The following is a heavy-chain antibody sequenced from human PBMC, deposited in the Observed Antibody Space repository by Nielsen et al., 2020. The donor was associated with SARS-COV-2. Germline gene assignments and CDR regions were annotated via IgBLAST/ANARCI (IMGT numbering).Heavy chain of an antibody. J-gene: IGHJ4*02. V-gene: IGHV3-7*05. CDR2: INPDGSMK. Sequence: GESLKISCAASGFSFRTSWMNWVRQGPGKRLEWVANINPDGSMKRHVDSVMGRFTISRDNAGKSLYLQMNSLRAEDTAVYYCARDAAYSRFDYWGQGTLVTVSS. CDR1: GFSFRTSW. CDR3: ARDAAYSRFDY. D-gene: IGHD4-11*01.